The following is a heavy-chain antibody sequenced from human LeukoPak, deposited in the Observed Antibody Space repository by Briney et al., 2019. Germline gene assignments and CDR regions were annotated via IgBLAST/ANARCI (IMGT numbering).Heavy chain of an antibody. J-gene: IGHJ4*02. Sequence: GGSLRLSCAASGFIFSSYWMSWVRQAPGKGLEWVANIKQDGSEKYYGDSVKGRFTISRDNAKNSLYLQMNSLRAEDTAVYYCARRGYHDYSGFDYWGQGTLVTVSS. CDR2: IKQDGSEK. D-gene: IGHD1-26*01. CDR3: ARRGYHDYSGFDY. V-gene: IGHV3-7*01. CDR1: GFIFSSYW.